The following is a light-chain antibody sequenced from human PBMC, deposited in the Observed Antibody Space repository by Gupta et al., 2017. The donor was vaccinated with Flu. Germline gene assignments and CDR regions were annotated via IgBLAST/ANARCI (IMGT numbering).Light chain of an antibody. CDR1: QSIGST. J-gene: IGKJ2*01. V-gene: IGKV6-21*01. CDR3: HQSGSLPHT. Sequence: EIVLTQSPDFQSVAPKEKVTITCRASQSIGSTLHWYQQKPGQSPKLLIKFASQSFSGVPSRFSASGSGTDFTLTINSLESEDAATYYCHQSGSLPHTFGQGTKLEIK. CDR2: FAS.